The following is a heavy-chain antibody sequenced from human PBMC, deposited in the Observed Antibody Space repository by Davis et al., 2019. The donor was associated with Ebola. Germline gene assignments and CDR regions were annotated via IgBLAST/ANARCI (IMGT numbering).Heavy chain of an antibody. CDR3: ARAKYQLLSVSWFDP. CDR2: ISSSSSYI. CDR1: GFTFSSYS. V-gene: IGHV3-21*01. D-gene: IGHD2-2*01. J-gene: IGHJ5*02. Sequence: GESLKISCAASGFTFSSYSMNWVRQAPGKGLEWVSCISSSSSYIYYADSVKGRFTISRDNSKNTLYLQMNSLRAEDTAVYYCARAKYQLLSVSWFDPWGQGTLVTVSS.